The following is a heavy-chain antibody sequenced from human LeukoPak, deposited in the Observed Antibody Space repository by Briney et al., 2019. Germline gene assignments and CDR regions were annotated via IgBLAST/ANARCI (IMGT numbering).Heavy chain of an antibody. D-gene: IGHD1-26*01. V-gene: IGHV3-30-3*01. Sequence: SGGSLRLSCAASGFTFSSYAMHWVRQAPGKGLEWVAVISNDGSNKYYADSVKGRFTISRDNSKNTLYLQMNSLRAEDTAVYYCARNVGATEYYFDYWGQGTLVTVSS. CDR3: ARNVGATEYYFDY. CDR2: ISNDGSNK. J-gene: IGHJ4*02. CDR1: GFTFSSYA.